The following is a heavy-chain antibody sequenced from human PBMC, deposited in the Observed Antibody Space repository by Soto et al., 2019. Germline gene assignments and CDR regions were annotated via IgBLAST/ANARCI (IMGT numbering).Heavy chain of an antibody. CDR1: GFTFRSYA. V-gene: IGHV3-23*01. CDR3: AKDSDTFGYWPFFDY. J-gene: IGHJ4*02. CDR2: ISGSGGST. D-gene: IGHD2-8*02. Sequence: PGGSLRLSCSASGFTFRSYAMSWVRQAPGKGLEWVSAISGSGGSTYYADSVKGRFTISRDNSKNTLYLQMNSLRAEDTAVYYCAKDSDTFGYWPFFDYWGQGTLVTVSS.